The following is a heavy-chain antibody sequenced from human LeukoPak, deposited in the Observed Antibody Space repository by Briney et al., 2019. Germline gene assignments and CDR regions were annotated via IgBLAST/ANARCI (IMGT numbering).Heavy chain of an antibody. V-gene: IGHV4-39*01. D-gene: IGHD4-23*01. CDR2: ICYSGST. J-gene: IGHJ2*01. CDR1: GGSISSSSYY. Sequence: TSETLSLTCTVSGGSISSSSYYWGWIRQPPGKGLEWIGSICYSGSTYYNPSLKSRVTISVDTSKNQFSLKLSSVTAADTAVYYCSLAAVTLMNWYFDLWGRGTLVTVSS. CDR3: SLAAVTLMNWYFDL.